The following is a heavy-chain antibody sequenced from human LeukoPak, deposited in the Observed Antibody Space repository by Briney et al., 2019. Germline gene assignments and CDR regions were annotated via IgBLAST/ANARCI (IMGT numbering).Heavy chain of an antibody. J-gene: IGHJ4*02. CDR1: GSTFSSYA. Sequence: GGSLRLSCAASGSTFSSYAMHWVRQAPGKGLEWVAVISYDGSNKYYADSVKGRFTISRDNSKNTLYLQMNSLRAEDTAVYYCAREYSSSWYYFDYWGQGTLVTVSS. CDR3: AREYSSSWYYFDY. D-gene: IGHD6-13*01. CDR2: ISYDGSNK. V-gene: IGHV3-30-3*01.